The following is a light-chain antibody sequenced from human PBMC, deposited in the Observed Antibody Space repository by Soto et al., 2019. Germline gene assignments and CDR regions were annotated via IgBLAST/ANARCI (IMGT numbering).Light chain of an antibody. J-gene: IGKJ3*01. V-gene: IGKV1-27*01. CDR3: QKYNSVPL. CDR2: AAS. Sequence: DIQMTQSPSSLSASVGDRVTITCRAIQGINHYVAWYQQKPGKAPKLLIYAASTLRSGVPSRFSGSGSGTDFTLTISSLQPEDVATYSCQKYNSVPLFGPGTRVDIK. CDR1: QGINHY.